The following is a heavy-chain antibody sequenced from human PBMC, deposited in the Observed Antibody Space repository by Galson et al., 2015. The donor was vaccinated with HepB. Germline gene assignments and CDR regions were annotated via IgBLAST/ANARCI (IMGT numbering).Heavy chain of an antibody. D-gene: IGHD3-10*01. CDR1: GFTFGDYA. J-gene: IGHJ4*02. Sequence: SLRLSCAASGFTFGDYAMSWVRQAPGKGLEWVGFIRSKAYGGTTEYAASVKGRFTISRDDSKSIAYLQMNSLKTEDTAVYYCTRVPPGSGGDYYFDYWGQGTLVTVSS. V-gene: IGHV3-49*04. CDR2: IRSKAYGGTT. CDR3: TRVPPGSGGDYYFDY.